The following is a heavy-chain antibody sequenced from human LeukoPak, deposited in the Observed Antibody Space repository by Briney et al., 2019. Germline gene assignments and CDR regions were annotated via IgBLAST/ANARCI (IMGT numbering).Heavy chain of an antibody. J-gene: IGHJ6*03. CDR1: GFTFSSYA. CDR3: AREGGSGKYYYYYMDV. V-gene: IGHV3-23*01. CDR2: ISGSGVST. D-gene: IGHD6-19*01. Sequence: GGSLRLSCAASGFTFSSYAMSWVRQAPGKGLEWVSAISGSGVSTYYADSVKGRFTISRDNSKNTLYLQMNSLRAEDTAVYYCAREGGSGKYYYYYMDVWGKGTTVTVSS.